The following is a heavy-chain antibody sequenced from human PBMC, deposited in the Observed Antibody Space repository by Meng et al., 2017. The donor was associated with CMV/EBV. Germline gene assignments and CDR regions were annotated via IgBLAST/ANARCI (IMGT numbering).Heavy chain of an antibody. V-gene: IGHV3-13*03. CDR1: GFTFSSYD. CDR2: IGTAGDT. D-gene: IGHD6-6*01. J-gene: IGHJ4*02. CDR3: AKKSSSSSPRQYYFDY. Sequence: LSLTCAACGFTFSSYDMHWVRQATGKGLEWVSAIGTAGDTYYPGSVKGQFTISRENAKNSLYLQMNSLRAEDTAVYYCAKKSSSSSPRQYYFDYWGQGTLVTVSS.